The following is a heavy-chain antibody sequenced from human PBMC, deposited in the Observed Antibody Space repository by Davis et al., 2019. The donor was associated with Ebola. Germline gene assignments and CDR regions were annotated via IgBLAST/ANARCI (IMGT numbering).Heavy chain of an antibody. CDR1: GGSISSYH. V-gene: IGHV4-59*08. CDR2: FYYTGGT. J-gene: IGHJ5*02. CDR3: ADIAVAGTLWFDP. Sequence: MPSETLSLTCTVSGGSISSYHWTWIRQPPGKGLEWIGYFYYTGGTNYNPSLKSRVTMSVDTSKNHFSLKLSSVTAADTAVYYCADIAVAGTLWFDPWGQGTLVTVSS. D-gene: IGHD6-19*01.